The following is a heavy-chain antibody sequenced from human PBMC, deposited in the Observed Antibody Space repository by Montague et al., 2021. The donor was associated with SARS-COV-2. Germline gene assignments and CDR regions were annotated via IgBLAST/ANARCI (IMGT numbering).Heavy chain of an antibody. D-gene: IGHD3-10*01. J-gene: IGHJ5*02. CDR2: INSNGGT. V-gene: IGHV4-59*11. Sequence: SETLSLTCTVSGGSISSHFWGFIRQPPGKGLEWIGYINSNGGTNXDPSLMSRLTMSVDTSKNQFSLQLRSMTPADTAVYFCAGATSVRGAVSWFDPWGQGILVTVSS. CDR1: GGSISSHF. CDR3: AGATSVRGAVSWFDP.